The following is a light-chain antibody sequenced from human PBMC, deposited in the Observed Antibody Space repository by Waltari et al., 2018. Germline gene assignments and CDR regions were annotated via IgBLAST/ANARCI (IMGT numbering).Light chain of an antibody. J-gene: IGLJ3*02. Sequence: QLVLTQSPSASASLGASVKLTCTLSSGHSSNILAWHQQQPEKGPRYLMKVNSDGSHSKGDEIPDRFSGSSSGAERYLTISSLQSEDEADYYCQTRGHGTWVFGGGTKLTVL. V-gene: IGLV4-69*01. CDR3: QTRGHGTWV. CDR2: VNSDGSH. CDR1: SGHSSNI.